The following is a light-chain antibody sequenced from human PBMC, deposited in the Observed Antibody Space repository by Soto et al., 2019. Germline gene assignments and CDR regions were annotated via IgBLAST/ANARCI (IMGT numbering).Light chain of an antibody. CDR3: QQYGSSRNT. CDR1: RSVSSSY. V-gene: IGKV3-20*01. J-gene: IGKJ2*01. Sequence: EIVLTQSPGTLSLSPGKRATLSCRASRSVSSSYLAWYQQKPGQAPRLLIYGASSRATGIPDRFSGSGSGTDFTLTISRLEPEDFAVYYCQQYGSSRNTFGQGTKLEIK. CDR2: GAS.